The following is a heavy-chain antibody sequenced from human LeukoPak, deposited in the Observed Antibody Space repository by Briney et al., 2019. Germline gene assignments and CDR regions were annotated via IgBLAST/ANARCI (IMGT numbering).Heavy chain of an antibody. CDR1: GFSFSNYW. V-gene: IGHV3-33*08. Sequence: PGGSLRLSCAASGFSFSNYWMSWVRQAPGKRLEWVAVIWYDGSNKYYADSVKGRFTISRDNSKNTLYLQMNSLRAEDTAVYYCTRDVDHYFDYWGQGNLVTVSS. J-gene: IGHJ4*02. CDR3: TRDVDHYFDY. CDR2: IWYDGSNK.